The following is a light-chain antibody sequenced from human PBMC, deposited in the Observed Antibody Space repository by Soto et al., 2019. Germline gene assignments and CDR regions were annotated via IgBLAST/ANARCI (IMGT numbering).Light chain of an antibody. Sequence: EIVMNQSPATLSVSPGERATLSCRASQSVSSNLAWYQQKPGQAPRLLIYGASTRATGIPARFSGSGSGTEFTLTISSLQSEDFAVYYCQQYNNWPPEITFGQGTRLEIK. V-gene: IGKV3-15*01. J-gene: IGKJ5*01. CDR2: GAS. CDR3: QQYNNWPPEIT. CDR1: QSVSSN.